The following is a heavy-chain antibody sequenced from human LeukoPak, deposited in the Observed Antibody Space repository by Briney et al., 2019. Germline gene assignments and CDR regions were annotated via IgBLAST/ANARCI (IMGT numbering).Heavy chain of an antibody. V-gene: IGHV1-2*02. CDR2: INPNSGGT. J-gene: IGHJ4*02. D-gene: IGHD2-2*01. CDR3: ARDEGRYCSSTSCLHFDY. Sequence: ASVKVSCKASGYTFTGYYIHWVRQAPGQGLEWMGWINPNSGGTNYAQKFQGRVTMTRDTSISTAYMELSRLRSDDTAVYYCARDEGRYCSSTSCLHFDYWGQGTLVTVSS. CDR1: GYTFTGYY.